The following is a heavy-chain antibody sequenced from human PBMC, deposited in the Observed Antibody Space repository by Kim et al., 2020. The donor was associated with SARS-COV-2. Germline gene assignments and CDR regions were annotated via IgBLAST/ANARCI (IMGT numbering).Heavy chain of an antibody. Sequence: SETLSLTCTVSGGSISSSSYYWGWIRQPPGKGLEWIGSIYYSGSTYYNPSLKSRVTISVDTSKNQFSLKLSSVTAADTAVYYCARHDLNRITIFGVVIPPYGMDVWGQGTTVTVSS. V-gene: IGHV4-39*01. CDR3: ARHDLNRITIFGVVIPPYGMDV. CDR1: GGSISSSSYY. D-gene: IGHD3-3*01. J-gene: IGHJ6*02. CDR2: IYYSGST.